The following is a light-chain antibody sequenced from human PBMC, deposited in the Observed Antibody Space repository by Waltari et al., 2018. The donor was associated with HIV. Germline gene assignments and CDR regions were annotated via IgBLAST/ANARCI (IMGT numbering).Light chain of an antibody. V-gene: IGLV1-44*01. CDR1: SSTIGSDT. CDR2: SNN. CDR3: AAWDDSLNVV. J-gene: IGLJ2*01. Sequence: QSVLPQPPSASGTPGQRVTISCSGSSSTIGSDTVIWYQQLPGTAPKLLIYSNNQRPSGVPDRFSGSKCGTSASLAISGLQSEDEADYYCAAWDDSLNVVFGGGTKLTVL.